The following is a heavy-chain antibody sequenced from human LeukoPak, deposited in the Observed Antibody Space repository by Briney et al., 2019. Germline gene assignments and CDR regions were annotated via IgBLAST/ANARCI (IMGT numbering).Heavy chain of an antibody. CDR2: MNPNSGNT. CDR1: GYTFTSYD. Sequence: GASVKVSCKASGYTFTSYDINWVRQATGQGLEWMGWMNPNSGNTGYAQKFQGRVTMTRNTSISTAYMELSSLRSEDTAVYYCARRAGLGYSNSSGWYDPWGQGTLVTVSS. J-gene: IGHJ5*02. CDR3: ARRAGLGYSNSSGWYDP. D-gene: IGHD6-6*01. V-gene: IGHV1-8*01.